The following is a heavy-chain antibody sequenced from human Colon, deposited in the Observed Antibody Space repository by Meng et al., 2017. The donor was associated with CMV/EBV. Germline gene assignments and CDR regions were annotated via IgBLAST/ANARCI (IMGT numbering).Heavy chain of an antibody. CDR1: GLNIGSKW. V-gene: IGHV3-66*02. CDR2: SYSAGPT. Sequence: GGSLRLSCAVSGLNIGSKWMSWVRQAPGKGPQWVVVSYSAGPTNYADFAKGRFTISRDNSKNTVYLEMNSLRPEDTAVYYCARQVRIDGRFDYWGQGTLVTVSS. CDR3: ARQVRIDGRFDY. J-gene: IGHJ4*02. D-gene: IGHD2/OR15-2a*01.